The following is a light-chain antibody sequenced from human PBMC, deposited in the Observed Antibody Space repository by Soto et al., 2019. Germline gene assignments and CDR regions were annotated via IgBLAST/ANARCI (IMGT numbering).Light chain of an antibody. Sequence: DTVMSQSPDSLALSWGEMATIKCKSSQSFVFNSSNNNYLAWYQQKPGQPHKLIIYWEYTRDSGVNDRFSGSGSGTAFTLTIDSLQAEDVAVYYCSPYYEIPPTFGGWHKLDLK. V-gene: IGKV4-1*01. CDR2: WEY. J-gene: IGKJ4*01. CDR3: SPYYEIPPT. CDR1: QSFVFNSSNNNY.